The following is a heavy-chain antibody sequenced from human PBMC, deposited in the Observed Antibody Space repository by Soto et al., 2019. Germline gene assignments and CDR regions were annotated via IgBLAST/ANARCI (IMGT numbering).Heavy chain of an antibody. CDR2: ISAYNGNT. Sequence: ASVKVSCKASGYTFTSYGISWVRQAPGQGLEWMGWISAYNGNTNYAQKLQGRVTMTTDTSTSTAYMELRSLRSDDTAVYYCARDLSPTMVRGEWAASDYWGQGTLVTVSS. V-gene: IGHV1-18*01. J-gene: IGHJ4*02. CDR3: ARDLSPTMVRGEWAASDY. D-gene: IGHD3-10*01. CDR1: GYTFTSYG.